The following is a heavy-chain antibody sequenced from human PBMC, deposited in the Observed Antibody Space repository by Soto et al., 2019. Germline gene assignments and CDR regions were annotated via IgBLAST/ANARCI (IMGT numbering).Heavy chain of an antibody. V-gene: IGHV3-23*01. CDR2: ISGSGGST. CDR1: GFNFSSYA. D-gene: IGHD3-3*01. J-gene: IGHJ4*02. CDR3: AKDFWSGPGGDYFDY. Sequence: GGSLRLSCAASGFNFSSYAMSWVRQATGKGLEWVSAISGSGGSTYYADSVKGRFTISRDNSKNTLYLQMNSLRAEDTAVYYCAKDFWSGPGGDYFDYLGQGTLVTVSS.